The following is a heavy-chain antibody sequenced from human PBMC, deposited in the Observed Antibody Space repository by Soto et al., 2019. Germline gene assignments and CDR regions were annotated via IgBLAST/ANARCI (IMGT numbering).Heavy chain of an antibody. D-gene: IGHD2-15*01. Sequence: QVQLVQSGAEVKKPGASVKVSCKASGYTFTSYYMHWVRQAPGQGLEWMGIINPSGGSTSYAQKFQGRVTMTRDTSTSTVYMELSSLRSEDTAVYYCARDSRVVVAATQLVYSGYDYWGQGTLVTVSS. V-gene: IGHV1-46*01. J-gene: IGHJ4*02. CDR3: ARDSRVVVAATQLVYSGYDY. CDR1: GYTFTSYY. CDR2: INPSGGST.